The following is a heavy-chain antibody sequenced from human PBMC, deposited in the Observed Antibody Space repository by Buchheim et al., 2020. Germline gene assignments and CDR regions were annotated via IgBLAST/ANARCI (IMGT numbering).Heavy chain of an antibody. V-gene: IGHV3-30*18. J-gene: IGHJ4*02. Sequence: VQLLESGGGVVQPGRSLRLSCAASGFTFSSYGMHWVRQAPGKGLEWVAVISYDGSNKYYADSVKGRFTISRDNSKNTLYLQMNSLRAEDTAVYYCAKDREYYFDYWGQGTL. CDR2: ISYDGSNK. CDR3: AKDREYYFDY. D-gene: IGHD3-10*01. CDR1: GFTFSSYG.